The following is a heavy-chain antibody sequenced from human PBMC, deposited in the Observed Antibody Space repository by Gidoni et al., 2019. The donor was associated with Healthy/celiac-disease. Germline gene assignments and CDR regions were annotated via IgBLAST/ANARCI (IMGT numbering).Heavy chain of an antibody. CDR2: IYTSGST. J-gene: IGHJ4*02. CDR3: AREGGDGDTAMVFGY. Sequence: QVQLQASCPGLVKPSHHLSLTCTVSGGSICSGSYYWSWTWQPAGKGLEWIGRIYTSGSTNYKHSLKSRVTMSVDTSKNQFSLKLSSVTAADTAVYYCAREGGDGDTAMVFGYWGQGTLVTVSS. V-gene: IGHV4-61*02. D-gene: IGHD5-18*01. CDR1: GGSICSGSYY.